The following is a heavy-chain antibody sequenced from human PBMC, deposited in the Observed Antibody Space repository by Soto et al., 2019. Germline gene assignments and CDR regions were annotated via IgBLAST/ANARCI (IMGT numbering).Heavy chain of an antibody. D-gene: IGHD3-3*01. CDR1: GFTFGDYA. J-gene: IGHJ4*02. CDR3: TRTTYYDFWSGYLKHYFDY. Sequence: GGSLRLSCTASGFTFGDYAMSWFRQAPGKGLEWVGFIRSKAYGGTTEYAASVKGRFTISRDDSKSIAYLQMNSLKTEDTAVYYCTRTTYYDFWSGYLKHYFDYWGQGTLVTVSS. V-gene: IGHV3-49*03. CDR2: IRSKAYGGTT.